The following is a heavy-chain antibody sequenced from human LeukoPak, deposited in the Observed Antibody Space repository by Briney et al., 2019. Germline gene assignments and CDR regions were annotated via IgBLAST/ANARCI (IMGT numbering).Heavy chain of an antibody. CDR3: AEGTGSDAFDI. CDR1: GFSFSKYA. V-gene: IGHV3-23*01. Sequence: GGSLRLSCGASGFSFSKYAMSWVRQAPGKGLEWVSAITSNGGNTYYVDSVKGRFTISRDNSKNTLYLQINSLRAEDTVMYYCAEGTGSDAFDIWGQGTMVTVSS. J-gene: IGHJ3*02. D-gene: IGHD3-10*01. CDR2: ITSNGGNT.